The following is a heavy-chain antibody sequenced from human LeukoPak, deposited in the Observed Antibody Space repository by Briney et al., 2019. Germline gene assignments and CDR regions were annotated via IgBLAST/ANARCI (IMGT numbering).Heavy chain of an antibody. D-gene: IGHD1-20*01. CDR1: GGSISSGGYY. Sequence: SETLSLTCTVSGGSISSGGYYWSWIRQPPGKGLEWIGYIYHSGSTYYNPSLKSRVTISVDRSKNQFSLKLSSVTAADTAVYYCARDLGGDNWNPYYFDYWGQGTLVTVSS. CDR2: IYHSGST. J-gene: IGHJ4*02. V-gene: IGHV4-30-2*01. CDR3: ARDLGGDNWNPYYFDY.